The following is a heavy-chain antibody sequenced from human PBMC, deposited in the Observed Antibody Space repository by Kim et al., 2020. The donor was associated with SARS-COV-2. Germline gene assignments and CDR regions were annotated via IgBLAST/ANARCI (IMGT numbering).Heavy chain of an antibody. J-gene: IGHJ4*02. CDR2: GGNT. CDR3: ARDLKEGY. V-gene: IGHV3-74*01. Sequence: GGNTTDADSMKGRFTNSRDNAKNTLYLQMNSLRAEDTAVYYCARDLKEGYWGQGTLVTVSS.